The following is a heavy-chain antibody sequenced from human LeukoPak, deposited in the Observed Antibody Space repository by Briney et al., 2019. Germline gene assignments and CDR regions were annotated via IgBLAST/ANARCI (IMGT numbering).Heavy chain of an antibody. J-gene: IGHJ4*02. CDR3: ARDIREYCSGGCCYSYGY. CDR2: IWYDGSNK. Sequence: PGGSLRLSCAASGFTFSSYGMHWVRQAPGKGLEWVAVIWYDGSNKYYADSVKGRFTISRDNSKNPLYLQMNSLRAEDTAVYYCARDIREYCSGGCCYSYGYWGQGTLVTVSS. CDR1: GFTFSSYG. V-gene: IGHV3-33*01. D-gene: IGHD2-15*01.